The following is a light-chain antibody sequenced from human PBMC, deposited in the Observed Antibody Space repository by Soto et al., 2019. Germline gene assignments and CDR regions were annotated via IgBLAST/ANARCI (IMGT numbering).Light chain of an antibody. CDR2: GES. J-gene: IGKJ1*01. CDR1: QSVSSN. CDR3: QQYNNWPPT. Sequence: EIVMTQSPATLSVSPGERATLSCRASQSVSSNFAWYQQKPGQSPRLLINGESTRATGIPARFSGSGSGTEFTLIISSLQSEDFAVYYCQQYNNWPPTFGQGTKVEFK. V-gene: IGKV3-15*01.